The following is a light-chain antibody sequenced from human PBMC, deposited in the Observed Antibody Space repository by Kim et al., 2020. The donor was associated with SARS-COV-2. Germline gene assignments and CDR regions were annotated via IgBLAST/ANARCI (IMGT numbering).Light chain of an antibody. CDR2: DVT. CDR3: HSYTSSTTLA. CDR1: SNDVGGYNS. Sequence: GQSITISCTVTSNDVGGYNSVSWYQQHPGKAPKLIIYDVTNRPSGVSDRFTGSKSGNTASLTISGLQTEDEADYYCHSYTSSTTLAFGPGTKVTVL. V-gene: IGLV2-14*03. J-gene: IGLJ1*01.